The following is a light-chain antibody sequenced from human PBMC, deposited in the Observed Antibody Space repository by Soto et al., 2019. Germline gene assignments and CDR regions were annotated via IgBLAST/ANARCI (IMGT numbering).Light chain of an antibody. CDR1: TSDIGAYNY. Sequence: QSALTQPRSVSGSPGQSVTISCTGTTSDIGAYNYVSWYQQHPGTAPKLIIYGVSKRPSGVPERFSGSKSDSTASLTISGLQDEDEADYYCCSYAGYHTLLFGGGPKLTVL. CDR2: GVS. CDR3: CSYAGYHTLL. V-gene: IGLV2-11*01. J-gene: IGLJ2*01.